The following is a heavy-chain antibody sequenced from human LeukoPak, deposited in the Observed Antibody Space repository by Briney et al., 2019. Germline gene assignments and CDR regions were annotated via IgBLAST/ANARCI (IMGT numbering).Heavy chain of an antibody. V-gene: IGHV3-30-3*01. CDR2: ISYDGSNK. CDR3: ARDTRLGTTVADGI. Sequence: PGGSLRLSCAASGFTFSSYAMHWVRQAPGKGLEWVAVISYDGSNKYYADSVKGRFTISRDNSKNTLYLQMNSLRAEDTAVYYCARDTRLGTTVADGIWGQGTLVTVSS. D-gene: IGHD4-23*01. CDR1: GFTFSSYA. J-gene: IGHJ4*02.